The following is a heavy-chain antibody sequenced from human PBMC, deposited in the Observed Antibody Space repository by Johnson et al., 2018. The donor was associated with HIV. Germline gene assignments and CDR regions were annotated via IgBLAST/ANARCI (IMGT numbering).Heavy chain of an antibody. J-gene: IGHJ3*02. CDR3: ARACRDGYTCDVYDI. CDR2: IKGDGSEK. D-gene: IGHD5-24*01. Sequence: VQVVESGGGLGQPGGSLRLSCAGSGFTFSDYYMNWLRQAPGKGLEWVANIKGDGSEKYYVGSVKGRFTISRDNAKNSLYVQMNSRRADDTAAYYCARACRDGYTCDVYDIWGQGTMVTVSS. V-gene: IGHV3-7*02. CDR1: GFTFSDYY.